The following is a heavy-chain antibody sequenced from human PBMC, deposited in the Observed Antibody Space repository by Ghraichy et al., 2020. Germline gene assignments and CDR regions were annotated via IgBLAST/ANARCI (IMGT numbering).Heavy chain of an antibody. CDR1: GGSISSSSYY. V-gene: IGHV4-39*01. J-gene: IGHJ4*02. Sequence: SETLSLTCTVSGGSISSSSYYWGWIRQPPGKGLEWIGSIYYTGSTYYNPSLKSRVTISASKNQFSLKLSSVTAADTAVYHCVRHRLGVGATTARFDYWGQGTLVTVSS. CDR3: VRHRLGVGATTARFDY. D-gene: IGHD1-26*01. CDR2: IYYTGST.